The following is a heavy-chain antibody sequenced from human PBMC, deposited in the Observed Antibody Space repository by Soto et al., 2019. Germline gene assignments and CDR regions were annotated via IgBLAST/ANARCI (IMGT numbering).Heavy chain of an antibody. CDR2: VSGYNDKT. Sequence: ASVKVSCKASGYTFTNHGISWVRQAPGQGLEWVGWVSGYNDKTKSAQKFQGRVTMTTDTSTSTAYMELRSLRSDDTAVYYCARDFYPVAYFFAYWGQGTLVTVSS. CDR1: GYTFTNHG. V-gene: IGHV1-18*04. CDR3: ARDFYPVAYFFAY. J-gene: IGHJ4*02. D-gene: IGHD2-21*01.